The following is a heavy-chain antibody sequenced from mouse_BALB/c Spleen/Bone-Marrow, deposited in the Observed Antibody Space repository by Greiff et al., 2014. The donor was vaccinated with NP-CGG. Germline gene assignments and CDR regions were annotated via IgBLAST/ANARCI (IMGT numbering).Heavy chain of an antibody. D-gene: IGHD2-2*01. CDR2: INPSNGRT. V-gene: IGHV1S81*02. J-gene: IGHJ3*01. CDR1: GYTFTSYW. Sequence: VNLVESGAELVKPGASVKLSCKASGYTFTSYWMHWVKQRPGQGLEWIGEINPSNGRTNYNEKFKSKATLTVDKSSSTAYMQLSSLTSEDSAVYYCARSGYDGFAYWGQGTLVTVSA. CDR3: ARSGYDGFAY.